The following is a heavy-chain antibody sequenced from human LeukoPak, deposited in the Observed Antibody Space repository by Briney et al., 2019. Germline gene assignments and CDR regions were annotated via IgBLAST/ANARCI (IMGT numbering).Heavy chain of an antibody. V-gene: IGHV3-21*01. D-gene: IGHD3-3*01. J-gene: IGHJ5*02. CDR2: ISSSSRYI. CDR3: ARASTDYDFWSGHNWFDP. Sequence: GGSLRLSCAASGFTFSSYSMNWVHQAPGKGLEWVSSISSSSRYIYYADSVKGRFTISRDNAKNSLYLQMNSLRAEDTAVYYCARASTDYDFWSGHNWFDPWGQGTLVTVSS. CDR1: GFTFSSYS.